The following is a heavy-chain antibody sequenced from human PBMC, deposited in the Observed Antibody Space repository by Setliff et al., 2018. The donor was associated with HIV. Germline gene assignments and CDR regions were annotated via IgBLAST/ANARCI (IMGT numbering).Heavy chain of an antibody. CDR2: INQDESEK. D-gene: IGHD3-10*01. J-gene: IGHJ5*02. V-gene: IGHV3-7*01. CDR3: AGRHRSGSYFDP. Sequence: GGSLRLSCAVSGFIFRNYWMTWVRQAPGRGLEWVASINQDESEKYYVDSVKGRFTISRDNAQYSLYLQMNSRGAEDTAVYYCAGRHRSGSYFDPWGQGTLVTVSS. CDR1: GFIFRNYW.